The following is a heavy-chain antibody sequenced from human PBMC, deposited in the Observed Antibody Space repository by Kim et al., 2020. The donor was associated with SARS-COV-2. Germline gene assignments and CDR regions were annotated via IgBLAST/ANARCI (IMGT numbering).Heavy chain of an antibody. J-gene: IGHJ4*02. CDR2: ISYDGSNK. CDR1: GFTFSSYG. V-gene: IGHV3-30*18. CDR3: AKDVGIQLWLWNYFDY. Sequence: GGSLRLSCAASGFTFSSYGMHWVRQAPGKGLEWVAVISYDGSNKYYADSAKGRFTISRDNSKNTLYLQMNSLRAEDTAVYYCAKDVGIQLWLWNYFDYWGQGTLVTVSS. D-gene: IGHD5-18*01.